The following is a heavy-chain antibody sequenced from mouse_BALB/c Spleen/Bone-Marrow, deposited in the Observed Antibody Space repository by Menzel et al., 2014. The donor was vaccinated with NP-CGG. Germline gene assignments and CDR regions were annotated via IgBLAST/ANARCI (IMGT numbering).Heavy chain of an antibody. Sequence: EVKLMESGGGLVQPGGSLRLSCATSGFTFTDYYMSWVRQPPGKALEWLGFIRNKANGYTTEYSASVKGRFTISRDNSQSILYLQMNTLRAEDSATYYCARDRAARATGYYFDYWGRGTTLTVSS. V-gene: IGHV7-3*02. CDR3: ARDRAARATGYYFDY. CDR2: IRNKANGYTT. CDR1: GFTFTDYY. D-gene: IGHD3-1*01. J-gene: IGHJ2*01.